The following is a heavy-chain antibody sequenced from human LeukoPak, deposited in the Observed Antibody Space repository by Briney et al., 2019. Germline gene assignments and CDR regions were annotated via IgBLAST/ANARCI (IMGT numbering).Heavy chain of an antibody. Sequence: GGSLRLSCAASGFTFSSSGMGWVRQAPGKGLECVTPITGSGGSTSYTDSVKGRFTISRDNSKNTLYLQMNSLRAEDTAVYYCARGRNTGRQFYFDYWGQGTLVTVAS. CDR2: ITGSGGST. CDR3: ARGRNTGRQFYFDY. D-gene: IGHD5-18*01. V-gene: IGHV3-23*01. J-gene: IGHJ4*02. CDR1: GFTFSSSG.